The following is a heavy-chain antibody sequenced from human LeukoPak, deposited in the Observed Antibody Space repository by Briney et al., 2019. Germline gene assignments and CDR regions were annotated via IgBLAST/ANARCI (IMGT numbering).Heavy chain of an antibody. CDR3: AKDINYAPIYYFDY. CDR2: ISWNSGSI. V-gene: IGHV3-9*03. J-gene: IGHJ4*02. CDR1: GFTFDDYA. D-gene: IGHD2-2*01. Sequence: GGSLRLSCAASGFTFDDYAVHWVRQAPGKGLEWVSGISWNSGSIGYADSVKGRFTISRDNAKNSLYLQMNSLRAEDMALYYCAKDINYAPIYYFDYWGQGTLVTVSS.